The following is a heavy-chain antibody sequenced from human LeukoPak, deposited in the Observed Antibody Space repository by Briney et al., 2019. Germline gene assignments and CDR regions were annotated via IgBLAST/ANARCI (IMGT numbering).Heavy chain of an antibody. J-gene: IGHJ3*02. Sequence: QTGGSLRLSCAASGFTFSSYAMNWVRQAPGKGLEWVANIKQDGSEKYYVDSVKGRFTISRDNAKNSLYLQMNSLRAEDTAVYYCARGLNPTYYYDSSGRSDAFDIWGQGTMVTVSS. CDR3: ARGLNPTYYYDSSGRSDAFDI. CDR1: GFTFSSYA. V-gene: IGHV3-7*01. D-gene: IGHD3-22*01. CDR2: IKQDGSEK.